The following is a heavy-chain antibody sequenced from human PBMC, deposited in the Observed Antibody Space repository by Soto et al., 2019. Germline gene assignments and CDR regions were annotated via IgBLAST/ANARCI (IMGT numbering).Heavy chain of an antibody. Sequence: GGSLRLSCAASGFTFSNAWMSWVRQAPGKGLEWVGRIKSKTDGGTTDYAAPVKGRFTISRDDSKNTLYLQMNSLKTEDTAVYYCTTGGNIVVVPAAMLSYYYYYYMDVWGKGTTVTVSS. CDR2: IKSKTDGGTT. V-gene: IGHV3-15*01. CDR1: GFTFSNAW. D-gene: IGHD2-2*01. J-gene: IGHJ6*03. CDR3: TTGGNIVVVPAAMLSYYYYYYMDV.